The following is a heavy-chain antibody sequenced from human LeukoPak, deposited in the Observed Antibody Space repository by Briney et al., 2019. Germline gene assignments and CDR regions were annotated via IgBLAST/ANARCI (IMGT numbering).Heavy chain of an antibody. J-gene: IGHJ4*02. CDR3: ASGSSGYYPFFHY. CDR2: INHSGST. CDR1: GGSFSGYY. D-gene: IGHD3-22*01. V-gene: IGHV4-34*01. Sequence: SETLSLTCAVYGGSFSGYYWSWIRQPPGKGLEWIGEINHSGSTNYNPSLKSRVTISVDTSKNQFSLKLSSVTAADTAVYYCASGSSGYYPFFHYWGQGTLVTVSS.